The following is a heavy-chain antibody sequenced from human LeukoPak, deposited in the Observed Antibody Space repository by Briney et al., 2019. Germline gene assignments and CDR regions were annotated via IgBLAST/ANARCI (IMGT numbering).Heavy chain of an antibody. CDR3: ASPGYSSSADAFDI. D-gene: IGHD6-13*01. J-gene: IGHJ3*02. Sequence: SETLSLTCTVSGGSISNYYWSWIRQPPGKGLEWTGYIYYSGSTNYNPSLKSRVTISVDTSKNQFSLKLSSVAAADTAVYYCASPGYSSSADAFDIWGQGTMVTVSS. V-gene: IGHV4-59*12. CDR1: GGSISNYY. CDR2: IYYSGST.